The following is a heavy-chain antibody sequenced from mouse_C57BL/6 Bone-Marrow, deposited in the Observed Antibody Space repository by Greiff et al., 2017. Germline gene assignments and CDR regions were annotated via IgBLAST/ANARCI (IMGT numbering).Heavy chain of an antibody. Sequence: QVQLQQSGAELVKPGASVKLSCKASGYTFTEYTIHWVKQRSGQGLEWIGWFYPGSGSIKYNEKFKDKATLTADKSSSTVYMELSRLTSEDSAVYFCERHEGIYSNYLYWYFDVWGTGTTVTVSS. D-gene: IGHD2-5*01. CDR2: FYPGSGSI. V-gene: IGHV1-62-2*01. J-gene: IGHJ1*03. CDR3: ERHEGIYSNYLYWYFDV. CDR1: GYTFTEYT.